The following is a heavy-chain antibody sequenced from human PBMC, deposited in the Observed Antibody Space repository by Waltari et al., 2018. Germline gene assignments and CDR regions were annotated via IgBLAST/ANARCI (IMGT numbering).Heavy chain of an antibody. CDR2: IRGSGGST. CDR1: GFTFSSYA. V-gene: IGHV3-23*01. J-gene: IGHJ4*02. D-gene: IGHD6-13*01. Sequence: EVQLLESGGGLVQPGGSLRLSCAASGFTFSSYAMSWVRQAPGKGLEWVSAIRGSGGSTYYADSVKGRFTISRDNSKNTLYLQMNSLRAEDTAVYYCAKSPLYSIYYFDYWGQGTLVTVSS. CDR3: AKSPLYSIYYFDY.